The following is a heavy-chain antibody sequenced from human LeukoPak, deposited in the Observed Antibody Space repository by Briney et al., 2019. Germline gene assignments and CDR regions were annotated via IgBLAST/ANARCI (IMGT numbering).Heavy chain of an antibody. CDR2: ISYDGSNK. V-gene: IGHV3-30*04. CDR3: ARDLSYYDSSGYYYGSDYYYGMDV. CDR1: GFTFSSYA. D-gene: IGHD3-22*01. Sequence: PGGSLRLSCAASGFTFSSYAMHWVRQAPGKGLEWVAVISYDGSNKYYADSVKGRFTISRDNSKNTLYLQMNSLRAEDTAVYYCARDLSYYDSSGYYYGSDYYYGMDVWGQGTTVTVSS. J-gene: IGHJ6*02.